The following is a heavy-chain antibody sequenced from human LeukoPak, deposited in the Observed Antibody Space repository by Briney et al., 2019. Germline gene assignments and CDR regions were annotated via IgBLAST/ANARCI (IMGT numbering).Heavy chain of an antibody. Sequence: SETLSLTCTVSGGSISSSSYYWGWIRQPPGEGLEWIGEINHSGSTNYNPSLKSRVTISVDTSKNQFSLKLSFVTAADTAVYYCARDVNYYDSSGYPLPWGQGTLVTVSS. V-gene: IGHV4-39*07. J-gene: IGHJ5*02. CDR1: GGSISSSSYY. CDR2: INHSGST. CDR3: ARDVNYYDSSGYPLP. D-gene: IGHD3-22*01.